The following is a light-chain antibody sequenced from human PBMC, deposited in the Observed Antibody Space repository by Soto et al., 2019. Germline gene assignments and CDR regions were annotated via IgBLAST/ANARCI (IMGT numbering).Light chain of an antibody. CDR1: QSVSNN. V-gene: IGKV3-15*01. Sequence: EILMAQSPATLSVSRGEGATLSCRASQSVSNNLAWYHQRPGQAPRLLIYGASTRATGIPARFSGSGSGTEFTLTISSLQSEDFAMYYCLHHGSSLWTFGQGTKVDIK. CDR3: LHHGSSLWT. J-gene: IGKJ1*01. CDR2: GAS.